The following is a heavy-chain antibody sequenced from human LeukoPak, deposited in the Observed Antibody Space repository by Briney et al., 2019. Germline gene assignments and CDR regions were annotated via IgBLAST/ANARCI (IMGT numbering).Heavy chain of an antibody. CDR3: AKDRPNYYDSSGHYYRRNGDY. V-gene: IGHV3-23*01. CDR1: GFTFSSYA. D-gene: IGHD3-22*01. CDR2: ITSSGGST. Sequence: PGGSLRLSCAASGFTFSSYAMSWVRQAPGKGLEWVSSITSSGGSTYYAGSVKGQFTISRDNSKNTVYLQMNSLRAEDTAVYYCAKDRPNYYDSSGHYYRRNGDYWGQGTLVTASS. J-gene: IGHJ4*02.